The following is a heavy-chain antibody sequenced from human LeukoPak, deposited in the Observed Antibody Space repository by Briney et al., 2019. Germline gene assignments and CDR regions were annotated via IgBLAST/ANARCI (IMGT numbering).Heavy chain of an antibody. J-gene: IGHJ3*02. Sequence: SETLSLTCTVSGGSISGYYWNWIRQPAGKGLEWIGRIYVSESTNYNPSLKSRVTISVDTSKNQFSLKLSSVTAADTAVYYCARDRILTGYYYDAFDIWGQGTMVTVSS. V-gene: IGHV4-4*07. CDR1: GGSISGYY. CDR3: ARDRILTGYYYDAFDI. CDR2: IYVSEST. D-gene: IGHD3-9*01.